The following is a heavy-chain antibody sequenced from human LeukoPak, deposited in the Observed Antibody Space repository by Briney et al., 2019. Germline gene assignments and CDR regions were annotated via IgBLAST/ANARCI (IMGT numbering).Heavy chain of an antibody. J-gene: IGHJ1*01. CDR1: GYSFTNYW. Sequence: ESLKISCNASGYSFTNYWIGWVRQMRGKGLEWMGIIYPGDSDTRYSPSFQGQVTISADKSITTAYRQLSSLQSADTAMSYCATYGGSSSIYFQGWGQGTVVTVS. D-gene: IGHD3-16*01. CDR3: ATYGGSSSIYFQG. V-gene: IGHV5-51*01. CDR2: IYPGDSDT.